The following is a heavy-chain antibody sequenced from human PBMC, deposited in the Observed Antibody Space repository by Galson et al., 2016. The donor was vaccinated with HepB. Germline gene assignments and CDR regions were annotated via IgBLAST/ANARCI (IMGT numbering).Heavy chain of an antibody. Sequence: CAISGDSVSSKTVAWNWIRQSPSRGLEWLGGAYSRSRWHTDYAPSMKSRITISSDTSKNQFSLQLNSVTPEDTAVYYCVRAATTLRSGWKTLAPRFYYSGMDVWRQGTTVTVSS. D-gene: IGHD6-19*01. V-gene: IGHV6-1*01. J-gene: IGHJ6*02. CDR1: GDSVSSKTVA. CDR2: AYSRSRWHT. CDR3: VRAATTLRSGWKTLAPRFYYSGMDV.